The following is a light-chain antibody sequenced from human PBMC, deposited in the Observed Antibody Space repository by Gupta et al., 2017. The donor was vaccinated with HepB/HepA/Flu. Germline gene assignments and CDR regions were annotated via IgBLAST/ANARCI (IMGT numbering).Light chain of an antibody. CDR2: GAS. V-gene: IGKV3-15*01. CDR3: QQYNTWPRT. Sequence: IRVTQSPATLSVSPGERATLSCRASQTIRTNLAWYQQKSGQAPRLLIYGASTRATDIPGRFSGSGSGTEFTLTISSLQSEDFAVYYCQQYNTWPRTFGQGTXVEIK. J-gene: IGKJ1*01. CDR1: QTIRTN.